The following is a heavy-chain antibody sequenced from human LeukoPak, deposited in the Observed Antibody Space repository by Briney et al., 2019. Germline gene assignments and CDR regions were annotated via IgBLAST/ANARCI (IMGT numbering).Heavy chain of an antibody. CDR2: ISSSSSYI. D-gene: IGHD3-3*01. V-gene: IGHV3-11*06. Sequence: GGSLRLSCAASGFTFSDYYMSWIRQAPGKGLGWVSSISSSSSYIYYADSVKGRFTISRDNAKNSLYLQMNSLRAEDTAVYYCARDGPDYDFWSGYPRSAFDIWGQGTMVTVSS. CDR1: GFTFSDYY. J-gene: IGHJ3*02. CDR3: ARDGPDYDFWSGYPRSAFDI.